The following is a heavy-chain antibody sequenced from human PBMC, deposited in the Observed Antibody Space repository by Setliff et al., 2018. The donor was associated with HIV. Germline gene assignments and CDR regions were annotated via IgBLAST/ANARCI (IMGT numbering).Heavy chain of an antibody. V-gene: IGHV1-69-2*01. Sequence: ASVKVSCKASGYIFTDYYMHWVRQAPGEGLEWMGRVDPQDGETKYAEKFQGRVTITADTSTDTSDMELSSLRSEDTAVYYCATIPRPSYYYYYYMDVWGKGTTVTVSS. J-gene: IGHJ6*03. CDR3: ATIPRPSYYYYYYMDV. D-gene: IGHD6-6*01. CDR2: VDPQDGET. CDR1: GYIFTDYY.